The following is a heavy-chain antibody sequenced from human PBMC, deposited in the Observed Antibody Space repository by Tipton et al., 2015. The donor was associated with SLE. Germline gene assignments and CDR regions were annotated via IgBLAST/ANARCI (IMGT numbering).Heavy chain of an antibody. J-gene: IGHJ6*02. CDR1: GGTFSSYA. D-gene: IGHD3-16*01. V-gene: IGHV1-8*03. CDR2: MNPNSGNT. CDR3: AREKGGGMDV. Sequence: QLVQSGAEVKKPGSSVKVSCKASGGTFSSYAISWVRQAPGQGLEWMGWMNPNSGNTGYAQKFQGRVTITRNTSISTAYMELSSLGSEDTAVYYCAREKGGGMDVWGQGTTVTVSS.